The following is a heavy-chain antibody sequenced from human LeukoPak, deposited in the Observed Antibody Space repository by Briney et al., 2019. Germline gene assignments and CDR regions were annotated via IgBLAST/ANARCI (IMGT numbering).Heavy chain of an antibody. CDR1: VFTFSSYA. CDR3: AKEDGYNLNPLDY. V-gene: IGHV3-23*01. Sequence: GGSLRLSCAASVFTFSSYAMSWVRQAPGKGREWGSFVSGSGHSTYSADSVKGRCTISRDNSKNTLYLQMNSLRAEDTAVYYCAKEDGYNLNPLDYWGQGTLVTVSS. J-gene: IGHJ4*02. D-gene: IGHD5-24*01. CDR2: VSGSGHST.